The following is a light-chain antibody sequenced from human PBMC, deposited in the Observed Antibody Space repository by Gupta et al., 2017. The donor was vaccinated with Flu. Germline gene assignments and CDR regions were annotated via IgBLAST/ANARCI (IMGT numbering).Light chain of an antibody. V-gene: IGLV8-61*01. J-gene: IGLJ3*02. Sequence: QTVVTQEPSFSVSPGGTVTLTCALSSGSVSTSHYPSWHQQTPGQAPRTLISSTNTRSSGVPDRFSGSILGNKAALTITGAQADDESDYYCVLYMGGGIWVFGGGTKLTVL. CDR1: SGSVSTSHY. CDR2: STN. CDR3: VLYMGGGIWV.